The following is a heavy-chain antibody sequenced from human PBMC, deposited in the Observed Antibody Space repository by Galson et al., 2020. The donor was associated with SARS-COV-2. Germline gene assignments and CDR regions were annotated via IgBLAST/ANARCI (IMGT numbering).Heavy chain of an antibody. CDR3: ARAGEMATIWAGAFDI. Sequence: GESLKISCAASGFTVSSNYMSWVRQAPGKGLEWVSVIYSGGSTYYADSVKGRFTISRDNSKNTLYLQMNSLRAEDTAVYYCARAGEMATIWAGAFDIWGQGTMVTVSS. CDR2: IYSGGST. CDR1: GFTVSSNY. V-gene: IGHV3-66*01. D-gene: IGHD5-12*01. J-gene: IGHJ3*02.